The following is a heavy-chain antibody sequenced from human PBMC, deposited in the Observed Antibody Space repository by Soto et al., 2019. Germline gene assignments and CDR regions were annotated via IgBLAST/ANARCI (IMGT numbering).Heavy chain of an antibody. V-gene: IGHV1-2*02. CDR2: INPNSGGT. CDR1: GYTVTGYY. J-gene: IGHJ6*02. Sequence: ASVKVSCKASGYTVTGYYMHWVRQAPGQGLEWMGWINPNSGGTNYAQKFQGRVTMTRDTSISTAYMELSRLRSDDTAVYYCARDMAHSPYYYGMDVRGQGTTVTVSS. CDR3: ARDMAHSPYYYGMDV.